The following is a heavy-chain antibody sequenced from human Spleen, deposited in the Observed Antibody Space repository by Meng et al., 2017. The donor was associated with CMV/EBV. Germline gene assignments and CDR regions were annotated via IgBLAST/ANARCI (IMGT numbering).Heavy chain of an antibody. J-gene: IGHJ5*02. V-gene: IGHV1-69*05. D-gene: IGHD2-2*01. Sequence: FRTYAISWVRQAPGQGLEWMGGIIPIFGTANYAQKFQGRVTVTTDESTSTAYMELSSLRSDDTAVYYCARVSVDVMVPSATPYNWFDPWGQGTLVTVSS. CDR1: FRTYA. CDR3: ARVSVDVMVPSATPYNWFDP. CDR2: IIPIFGTA.